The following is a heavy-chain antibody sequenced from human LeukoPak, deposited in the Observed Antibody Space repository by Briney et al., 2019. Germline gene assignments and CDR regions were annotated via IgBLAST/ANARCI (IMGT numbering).Heavy chain of an antibody. Sequence: SVTVSCKASGGIFSSYAISWVRQAPGQGLEWMGGIIPIFGTANYAQKFQGRVTMTTDTSTSTAYMELRSLRSDDTAVYYCARDIKITGTLRWFDPWGQGTLVTVSS. CDR2: IIPIFGTA. D-gene: IGHD1-20*01. J-gene: IGHJ5*02. CDR3: ARDIKITGTLRWFDP. V-gene: IGHV1-69*05. CDR1: GGIFSSYA.